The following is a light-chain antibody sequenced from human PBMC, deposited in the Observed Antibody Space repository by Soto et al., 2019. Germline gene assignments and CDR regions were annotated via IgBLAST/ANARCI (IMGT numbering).Light chain of an antibody. J-gene: IGKJ1*01. CDR2: AAT. CDR3: QQTYSTPWT. Sequence: DIQMTQSPSSLSASVGDRVTITCRASQNIRSYLNWYQQKPGKAPKLLIQAATSLQSGVPSRLSGSGSGTDFTLTISSLQPEDFATYYCQQTYSTPWTFGQGTKVEIK. CDR1: QNIRSY. V-gene: IGKV1-39*01.